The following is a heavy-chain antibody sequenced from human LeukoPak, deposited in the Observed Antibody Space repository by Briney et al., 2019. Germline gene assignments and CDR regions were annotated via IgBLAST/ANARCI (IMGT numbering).Heavy chain of an antibody. J-gene: IGHJ4*02. V-gene: IGHV3-23*01. CDR3: AKRGVVIRVILVGFHKEAYYFDS. D-gene: IGHD3-22*01. CDR1: GITLSNYG. Sequence: GVSLRLSCAVSGITLSNYGMSWVRQAPGKGLAWVAGISDSGGRTNYADSVKGGFTISRDNPKNTLYLQMNSLRAADTAVYFCAKRGVVIRVILVGFHKEAYYFDSWGQGALVTVSS. CDR2: ISDSGGRT.